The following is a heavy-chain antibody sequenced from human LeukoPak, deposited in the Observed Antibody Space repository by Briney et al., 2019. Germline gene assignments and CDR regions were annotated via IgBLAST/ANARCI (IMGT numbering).Heavy chain of an antibody. CDR2: IYHSGNT. D-gene: IGHD3-3*01. CDR3: ARAVYSNFWSDPNWYFDL. Sequence: SETLSLTCKVSGYSISSNYYWGWIRQPPGKGLEWIGSIYHSGNTYYNPSLKSRVTILVDTSMKQFSLKLTSVTAADGAVYYCARAVYSNFWSDPNWYFDLWGRGTLVTVSS. V-gene: IGHV4-38-2*02. J-gene: IGHJ2*01. CDR1: GYSISSNYY.